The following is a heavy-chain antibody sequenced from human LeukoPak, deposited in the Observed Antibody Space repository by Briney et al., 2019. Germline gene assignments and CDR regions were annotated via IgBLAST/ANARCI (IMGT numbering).Heavy chain of an antibody. CDR1: GGSISSSDYY. CDR3: ARDGCSGGSCYWNDAFDI. Sequence: PETLSLTCTVSGGSISSSDYYWGWIRQPPGKGLEWLGGTYYGGSTYYNPSLESRVTISVDTSMNQFSLKLSFVTTADTAVYYCARDGCSGGSCYWNDAFDIWGQGTMVTVSS. D-gene: IGHD2-15*01. J-gene: IGHJ3*02. V-gene: IGHV4-39*02. CDR2: TYYGGST.